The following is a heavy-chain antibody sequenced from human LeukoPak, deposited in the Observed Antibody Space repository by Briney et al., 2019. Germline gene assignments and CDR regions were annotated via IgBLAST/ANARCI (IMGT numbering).Heavy chain of an antibody. Sequence: ASVKVSCKASGYTFTSYDINWVRQATGQGLEWMGWMNPNSGNTGCAQKFQGRVTMTRNTSISTAYMELSSLRSEDTAVYYCARGPPQRITISGPDYWGQGTLVTVSS. CDR2: MNPNSGNT. CDR1: GYTFTSYD. V-gene: IGHV1-8*01. D-gene: IGHD3-3*01. CDR3: ARGPPQRITISGPDY. J-gene: IGHJ4*02.